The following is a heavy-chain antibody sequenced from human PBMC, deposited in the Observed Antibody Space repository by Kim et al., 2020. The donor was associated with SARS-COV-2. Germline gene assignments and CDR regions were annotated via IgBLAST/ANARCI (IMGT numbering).Heavy chain of an antibody. CDR1: GFTFSTSP. D-gene: IGHD1-26*01. CDR3: AKGVINSGFDY. J-gene: IGHJ4*02. V-gene: IGHV3-23*01. Sequence: GGSLRLSCVASGFTFSTSPMGWVRQAPGKGLEWVSRISWDGTRTYYADSVKGRVTMSSDKSKNMVYLHMNSLRVEDTAVYYCAKGVINSGFDYWGQGTQVTVSS. CDR2: ISWDGTRT.